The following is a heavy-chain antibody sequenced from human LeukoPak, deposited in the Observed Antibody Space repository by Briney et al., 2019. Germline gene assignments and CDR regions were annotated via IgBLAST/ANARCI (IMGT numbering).Heavy chain of an antibody. J-gene: IGHJ4*02. CDR1: GFTFCSYS. D-gene: IGHD3-22*01. CDR2: VSGSGDNT. CDR3: AKGSYYDSSGSFYFDY. Sequence: GGSPRLSCAASGFTFCSYSMSWVRQAPGKGVGWGLGVSGSGDNTYYADSVKGRFTISRDNSKNTLYVQVNSLGTEDTAAYYCAKGSYYDSSGSFYFDYWGQGTLVTVSS. V-gene: IGHV3-23*01.